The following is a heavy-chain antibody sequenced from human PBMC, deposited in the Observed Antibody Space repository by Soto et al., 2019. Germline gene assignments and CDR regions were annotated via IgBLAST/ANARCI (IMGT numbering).Heavy chain of an antibody. CDR1: GGTFSSYA. J-gene: IGHJ4*02. CDR3: ATPVRDSSGYSGSVGLPDYFDY. V-gene: IGHV1-69*13. Sequence: SVKVSCKASGGTFSSYAISWVRQAPGQGLEWMGGIIPIFGTANYAQKFQGRVTITADESTSTAYMELSSLRSEDTAVYYCATPVRDSSGYSGSVGLPDYFDYWGQGTLVTVSS. D-gene: IGHD3-22*01. CDR2: IIPIFGTA.